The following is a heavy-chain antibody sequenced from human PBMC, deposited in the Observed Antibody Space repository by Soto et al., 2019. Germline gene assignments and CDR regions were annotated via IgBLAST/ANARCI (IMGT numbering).Heavy chain of an antibody. CDR3: AIGFYDSSGYYYPALDY. V-gene: IGHV4-39*01. CDR2: IHYSGSM. J-gene: IGHJ4*02. Sequence: SETLPLTCTVSGGSISTNNYYWGWIRQTPGKGLEWIGSIHYSGSMDYNPSLNSRVTMPVDTSKNQFSLKLSSVTAADTAVYYCAIGFYDSSGYYYPALDYWGQGTLVTVSS. D-gene: IGHD3-22*01. CDR1: GGSISTNNYY.